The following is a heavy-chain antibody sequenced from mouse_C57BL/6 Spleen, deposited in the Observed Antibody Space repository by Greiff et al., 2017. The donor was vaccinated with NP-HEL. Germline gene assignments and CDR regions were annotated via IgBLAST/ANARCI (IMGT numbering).Heavy chain of an antibody. Sequence: EVKLMESGPGLVKPSQSLSLTCSVTGYSITSGYYWNWIRQFPGNKLEWMGYISYDGSNNYNPSLKNRISITRDTSKNQFFLKLNSVTTEDTATYYCARGYYDYACAYWGQGTLVTVSA. V-gene: IGHV3-6*01. J-gene: IGHJ3*01. D-gene: IGHD2-4*01. CDR1: GYSITSGYY. CDR3: ARGYYDYACAY. CDR2: ISYDGSN.